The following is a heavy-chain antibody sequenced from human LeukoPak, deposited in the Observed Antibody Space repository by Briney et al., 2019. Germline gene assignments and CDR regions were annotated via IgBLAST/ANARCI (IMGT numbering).Heavy chain of an antibody. D-gene: IGHD7-27*01. Sequence: ASVKVSCKASGYTFTSYYMHWVRQALGQGLEWMGIINPSGGSTSYAQKFQGRVTMTRDTSTSTVYMELSSLRSEDTAVYYCAVPRGGHDDELGYYFDYWGQGTLVTVSS. V-gene: IGHV1-46*01. CDR3: AVPRGGHDDELGYYFDY. CDR1: GYTFTSYY. J-gene: IGHJ4*02. CDR2: INPSGGST.